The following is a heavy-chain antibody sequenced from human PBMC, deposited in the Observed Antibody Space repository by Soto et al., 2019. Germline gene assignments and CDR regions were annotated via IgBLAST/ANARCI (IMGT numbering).Heavy chain of an antibody. Sequence: GXSQRLSCVASGFNMEIHPMSWVRQAPGKGLEWVSEIXAHLNXTYYADYVKGXXTISRDIXXXTLSLHMSSLRPEDTALYYCARCLRDLPIFDYWGQGTLVTVSS. J-gene: IGHJ4*02. V-gene: IGHV3-23*01. D-gene: IGHD2-2*01. CDR1: GFNMEIHP. CDR2: IXAHLNXT. CDR3: ARCLRDLPIFDY.